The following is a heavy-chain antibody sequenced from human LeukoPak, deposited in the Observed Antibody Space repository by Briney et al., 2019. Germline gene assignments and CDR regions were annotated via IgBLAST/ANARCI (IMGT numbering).Heavy chain of an antibody. J-gene: IGHJ4*02. CDR2: IRYDGSNK. D-gene: IGHD1-26*01. CDR3: ARDQELVWGSVFDY. Sequence: HPGGSLRLSCAASGFTFSSYGMHWVRQAPGKGLEWVAFIRYDGSNKYYADSVKGRFTISRDNSKNTLYLQMNSLRAEDTAVYYCARDQELVWGSVFDYWGQGTLVTVSS. V-gene: IGHV3-30*02. CDR1: GFTFSSYG.